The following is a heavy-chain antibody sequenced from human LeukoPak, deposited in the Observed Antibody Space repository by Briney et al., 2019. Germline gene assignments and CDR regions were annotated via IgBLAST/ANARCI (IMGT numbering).Heavy chain of an antibody. CDR2: IYYSGNT. CDR3: ARGYSQRLDVFDI. CDR1: GGSINSHY. Sequence: PSETLSLTCTVSGGSINSHYWSWLRQPPGEGPEWIGYIYYSGNTNYNPSLKSRVTISVDTSKNQFSLKLSSVTAADTAVYYCARGYSQRLDVFDIWGQGTMVTVSS. V-gene: IGHV4-59*11. J-gene: IGHJ3*02. D-gene: IGHD6-13*01.